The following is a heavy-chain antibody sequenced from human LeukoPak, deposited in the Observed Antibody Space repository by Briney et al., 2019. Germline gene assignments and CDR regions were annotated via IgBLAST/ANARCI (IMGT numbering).Heavy chain of an antibody. CDR3: AKEFGHYYDSSGYYYDY. V-gene: IGHV3-23*01. CDR1: GFTFSSYS. J-gene: IGHJ4*02. CDR2: ISGSGGST. D-gene: IGHD3-22*01. Sequence: GGSLRLSCAASGFTFSSYSMNWVRQAPGKGLEWVSAISGSGGSTYYADSVKGRFTISRDNSKNTLYLQMNSLRAEDTAVYYCAKEFGHYYDSSGYYYDYWGQGTLVTVSS.